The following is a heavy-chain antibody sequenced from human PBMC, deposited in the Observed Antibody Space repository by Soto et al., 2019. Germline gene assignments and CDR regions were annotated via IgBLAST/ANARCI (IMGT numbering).Heavy chain of an antibody. J-gene: IGHJ5*01. CDR1: GGSISSGGYY. Sequence: QVQLQESGPGLVKPSQTLSLTCTVSGGSISSGGYYWNWIRQHPGKGLEWIGYIYYSGRTYYNPSLNCRVTISVYTAKNQFALKLSSVTAADTVVYYGARSIDSWGQETLVTVSS. V-gene: IGHV4-31*03. CDR3: ARSIDS. CDR2: IYYSGRT.